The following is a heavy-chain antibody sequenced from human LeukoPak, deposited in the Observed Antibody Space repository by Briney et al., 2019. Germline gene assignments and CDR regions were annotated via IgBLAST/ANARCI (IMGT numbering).Heavy chain of an antibody. CDR1: GGSISSSSYY. CDR3: ARTGYYDFWSGGNAFDI. Sequence: PSETLSLTCTVSGGSISSSSYYWGWIRQPPGKGLEWIGSIYYSGSTYYNPSLKSRVTISVDTSKNQFSLKLSSVTAADTAVYYCARTGYYDFWSGGNAFDIWGQGTMVTVPS. V-gene: IGHV4-39*07. J-gene: IGHJ3*02. CDR2: IYYSGST. D-gene: IGHD3-3*01.